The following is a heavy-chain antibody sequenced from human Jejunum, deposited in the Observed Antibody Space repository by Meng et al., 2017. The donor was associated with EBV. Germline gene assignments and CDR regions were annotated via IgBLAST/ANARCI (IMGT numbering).Heavy chain of an antibody. Sequence: VQLLQSWSEVKNLGASVKASCKASGSTVTSNDINWVRQATGQGLEWMGWMNPNSGNTGYAQKFQGRVTMTRNTSISTAYMELSSLRSEDTAVYYCARGASYGSTLPWGQGTLVTVSS. V-gene: IGHV1-8*01. CDR2: MNPNSGNT. D-gene: IGHD5-18*01. CDR3: ARGASYGSTLP. CDR1: GSTVTSND. J-gene: IGHJ5*02.